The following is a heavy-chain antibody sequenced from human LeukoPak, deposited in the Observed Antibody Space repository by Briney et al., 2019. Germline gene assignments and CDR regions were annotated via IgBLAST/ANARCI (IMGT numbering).Heavy chain of an antibody. CDR3: ARDRRPFLAGTTWLSY. Sequence: GGSLRLSCAASGFTVSSNEMSWVRQAPGKGLEWVANIKQDGSEKYYVDSVKGRFTISRDNAKNSLYLQMNSLRAEDTAVYYCARDRRPFLAGTTWLSYWGQGTLVTVSS. J-gene: IGHJ4*02. V-gene: IGHV3-7*01. CDR2: IKQDGSEK. CDR1: GFTVSSNE. D-gene: IGHD1-1*01.